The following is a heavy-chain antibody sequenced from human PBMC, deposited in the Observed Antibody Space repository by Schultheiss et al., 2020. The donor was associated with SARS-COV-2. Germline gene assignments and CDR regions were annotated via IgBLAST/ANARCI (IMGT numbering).Heavy chain of an antibody. CDR3: ARSTAWSDNWFDP. CDR2: MNPNSGNA. D-gene: IGHD2-8*02. J-gene: IGHJ5*02. Sequence: ASVKVSCKASGYTFTNYDINWVRQATGQGLEWMGWMNPNSGNAGYAQKFLGRVTMTRNTAISTAYMELSSLTSDDTAIYFCARSTAWSDNWFDPWGQGTLVTVSS. CDR1: GYTFTNYD. V-gene: IGHV1-8*01.